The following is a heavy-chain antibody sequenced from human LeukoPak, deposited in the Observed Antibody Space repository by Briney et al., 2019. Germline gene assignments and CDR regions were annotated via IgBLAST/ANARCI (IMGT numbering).Heavy chain of an antibody. Sequence: PSETLSLTCTVSGGSITSYYWSWIRQPAGKGLEWIGRIYTSGSTNYNTSLKSRVTMSVDTSKNQFSLKLSSVTAADTAVYYCARGGGSWYYDSSGHDAFDIWGQGTMVTVSS. CDR3: ARGGGSWYYDSSGHDAFDI. V-gene: IGHV4-4*07. CDR1: GGSITSYY. CDR2: IYTSGST. D-gene: IGHD3-22*01. J-gene: IGHJ3*02.